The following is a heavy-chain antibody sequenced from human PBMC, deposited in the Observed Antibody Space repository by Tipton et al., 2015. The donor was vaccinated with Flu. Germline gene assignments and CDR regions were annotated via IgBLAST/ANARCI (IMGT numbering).Heavy chain of an antibody. CDR3: ARSDYYVSDHY. D-gene: IGHD3-10*01. J-gene: IGHJ4*02. CDR1: GDSISSYY. Sequence: LRLSCTVSGDSISSYYWSWIRQPAGKGLEWLGRIYTSGSTNYNPSLKSRVTMSGDTSKNQFSLWLGSVTAADTAVYYCARSDYYVSDHYWGQGTLVTVSS. V-gene: IGHV4-4*07. CDR2: IYTSGST.